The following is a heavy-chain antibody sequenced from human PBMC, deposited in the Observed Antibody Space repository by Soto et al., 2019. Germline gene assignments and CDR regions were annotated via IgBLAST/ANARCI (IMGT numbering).Heavy chain of an antibody. D-gene: IGHD2-15*01. V-gene: IGHV4-59*01. CDR1: GDSISGYY. Sequence: VQLQESGPGLVKPSETLSLTCTVSGDSISGYYWSWLRQPPGKGLEWIGYIYYNGNTNYNPSLKSRVTILLDMSKNQFSLKLSSVTAAVTAVYYCARGAGWYAYWGQGTLVTVSS. J-gene: IGHJ4*02. CDR3: ARGAGWYAY. CDR2: IYYNGNT.